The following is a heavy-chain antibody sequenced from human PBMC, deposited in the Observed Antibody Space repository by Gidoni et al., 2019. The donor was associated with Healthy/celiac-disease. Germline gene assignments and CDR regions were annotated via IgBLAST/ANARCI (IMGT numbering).Heavy chain of an antibody. J-gene: IGHJ6*02. D-gene: IGHD3-10*01. Sequence: QVQPVQSGAEVKTPGPSVKVSCKVSGYTLTELSMHWVRQAPGKGLEWMGVFDPEDGETIYAQKLQGRFTMTEDTSTDTAYRDLSSLRSEDTAVYYCATDRRGSYGMDVWGQGTTVTVSS. CDR3: ATDRRGSYGMDV. V-gene: IGHV1-24*01. CDR1: GYTLTELS. CDR2: FDPEDGET.